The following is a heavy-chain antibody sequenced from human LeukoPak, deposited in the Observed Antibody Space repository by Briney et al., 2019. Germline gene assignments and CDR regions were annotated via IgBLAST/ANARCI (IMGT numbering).Heavy chain of an antibody. CDR1: GGSISSSSYY. CDR2: IYYRGST. V-gene: IGHV4-39*01. Sequence: SETLSLTCTVSGGSISSSSYYWDWIRQPPGKGLEWIGTIYYRGSTYYNPSLKSRVTISVDTSKKQFSLKLSSVTAADTAVYYCARHEAAYCGGDCYLRAFDIWGQGTMVTVSS. D-gene: IGHD2-21*02. CDR3: ARHEAAYCGGDCYLRAFDI. J-gene: IGHJ3*02.